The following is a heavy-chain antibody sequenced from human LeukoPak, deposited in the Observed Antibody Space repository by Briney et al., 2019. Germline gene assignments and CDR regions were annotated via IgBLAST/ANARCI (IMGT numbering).Heavy chain of an antibody. CDR3: ARASVIVVVIPFDY. CDR2: IYYSGST. V-gene: IGHV4-39*07. Sequence: PSETLSLTCTVSGGSISSSSYYWGWIRQPPGKGLEWIGSIYYSGSTYYNPSLKSRVTISVDTSKNQFSLKLSSVTAADTAVYYCARASVIVVVIPFDYWGQGTLVTASS. CDR1: GGSISSSSYY. J-gene: IGHJ4*02. D-gene: IGHD3-22*01.